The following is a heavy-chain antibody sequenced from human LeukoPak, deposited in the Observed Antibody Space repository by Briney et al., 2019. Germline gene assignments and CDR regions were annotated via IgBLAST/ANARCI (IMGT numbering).Heavy chain of an antibody. J-gene: IGHJ4*02. Sequence: PSETLSLTCAVYGVSFSGYYWSWIPQPPGKGLEWIGEINHSGSTNYNPSLKSRVTISVDTSKNQFDLMLSSVTAADTAVYYCARGTSAHVDWGQGTLVTVSS. CDR3: ARGTSAHVD. D-gene: IGHD1-26*01. CDR1: GVSFSGYY. V-gene: IGHV4-34*01. CDR2: INHSGST.